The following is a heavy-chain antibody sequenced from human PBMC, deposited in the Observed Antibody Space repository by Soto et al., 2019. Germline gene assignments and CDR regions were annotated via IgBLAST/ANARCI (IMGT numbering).Heavy chain of an antibody. CDR1: GGSISSYY. J-gene: IGHJ6*03. CDR2: IYYSGST. CDR3: GRQGFCRGGSCYYYSSYMDF. Sequence: TSETLSLTCTVSGGSISSYYWSWIRQPPGKGLEWIGYIYYSGSTNYNPSLKSRVTISVDTSKNQFSLKLSSVTAADTAVYYCGRQGFCRGGSCYYYSSYMDFWGKGTTVTVSS. V-gene: IGHV4-59*08. D-gene: IGHD2-15*01.